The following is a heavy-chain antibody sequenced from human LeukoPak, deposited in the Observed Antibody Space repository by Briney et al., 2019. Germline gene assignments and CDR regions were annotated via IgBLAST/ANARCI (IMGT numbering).Heavy chain of an antibody. CDR3: ASPRGDDSGGYYTWYFHH. D-gene: IGHD3-22*01. Sequence: PSETLSLTCTVSGGSISSGGYYWSWIRQHPGKGLEWIGYIYYSGSTKYNPSLKSRVTISVDTSKNQFSLKLSSVTAADTAVYYCASPRGDDSGGYYTWYFHHWGQGILVTVSS. J-gene: IGHJ1*01. CDR1: GGSISSGGYY. CDR2: IYYSGST. V-gene: IGHV4-61*08.